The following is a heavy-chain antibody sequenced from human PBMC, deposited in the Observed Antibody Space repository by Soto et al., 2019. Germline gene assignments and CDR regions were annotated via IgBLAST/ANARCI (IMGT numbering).Heavy chain of an antibody. Sequence: QVQLQQWGAGLLKPSETLSLTCAVYGGSFSGYYWSWIRQPPGKGLEWIGEINHSGSTNYNPSLKSRVTISVDTSKNQFSLKLSSVTAADTAVYYCARGPKEWLSSYYYYGKDVWGQGTTVTVSS. D-gene: IGHD3-3*01. CDR3: ARGPKEWLSSYYYYGKDV. V-gene: IGHV4-34*01. CDR2: INHSGST. J-gene: IGHJ6*02. CDR1: GGSFSGYY.